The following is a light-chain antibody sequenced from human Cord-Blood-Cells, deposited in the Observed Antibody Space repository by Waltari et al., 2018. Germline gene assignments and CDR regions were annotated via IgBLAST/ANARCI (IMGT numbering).Light chain of an antibody. CDR3: QSYDSSNWV. V-gene: IGLV6-57*03. J-gene: IGLJ3*02. CDR1: SGSIASNY. CDR2: EDN. Sequence: NFMLTQPHSVSESPGKTVTISCTRSSGSIASNYVQWYQQRPGGAPTTVIYEDNQRPSGVPDRFSGSIDSSSNSASLTISGLKTEDEADYYCQSYDSSNWVFGGGTKLTVL.